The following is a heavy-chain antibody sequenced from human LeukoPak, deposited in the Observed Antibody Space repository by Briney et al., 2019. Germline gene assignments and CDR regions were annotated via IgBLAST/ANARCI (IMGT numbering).Heavy chain of an antibody. V-gene: IGHV4-59*01. CDR1: GGSISSYY. D-gene: IGHD5-12*01. J-gene: IGHJ6*03. Sequence: SETLSLTCTVSGGSISSYYWGWIRQPPGKGLEWIGYIYYSGSTNYNPSLKSRVTISVDTSKNQFSLKLSSVTAADTAVYYCARAPAPGYSGYDWDYYYYMDVWGKGTTVTISS. CDR2: IYYSGST. CDR3: ARAPAPGYSGYDWDYYYYMDV.